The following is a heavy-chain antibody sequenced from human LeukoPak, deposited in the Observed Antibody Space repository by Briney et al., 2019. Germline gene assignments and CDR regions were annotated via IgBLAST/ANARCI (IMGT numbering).Heavy chain of an antibody. D-gene: IGHD2-2*01. CDR2: INHSGST. Sequence: PSETLSLTCAVYGGSFSGYYWSWLRQPPGKGLEWIGEINHSGSTNYNPSLKSRVTISVDTSKNQFSLKLSSVTAADTAVYYCARVCTSCPFDYWGQGTLVTVSS. CDR3: ARVCTSCPFDY. V-gene: IGHV4-34*01. J-gene: IGHJ4*02. CDR1: GGSFSGYY.